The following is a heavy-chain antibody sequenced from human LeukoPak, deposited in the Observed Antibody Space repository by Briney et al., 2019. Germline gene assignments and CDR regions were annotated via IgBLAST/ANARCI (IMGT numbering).Heavy chain of an antibody. J-gene: IGHJ4*02. V-gene: IGHV3-23*01. CDR3: AKVRAPSGWFNSDY. CDR1: GFTFSSYV. CDR2: ISGSGDST. D-gene: IGHD6-19*01. Sequence: GGSLRLSCETAGFTFSSYVMHWVRRTPGKGLEWVSGISGSGDSTYYADSVKGRFTISRDNSKNTLYLQMNSLRVEDTAAYYCAKVRAPSGWFNSDYWGQGTLVTVSS.